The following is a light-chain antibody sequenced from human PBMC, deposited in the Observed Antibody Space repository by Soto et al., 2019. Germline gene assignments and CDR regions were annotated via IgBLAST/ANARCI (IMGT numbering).Light chain of an antibody. CDR1: ERIYSAY. CDR2: GTS. V-gene: IGKV3-20*01. CDR3: QQYGYPPIT. Sequence: VVLTQSPGTLSLSRGERATLSCRASERIYSAYVGWYQQKPGQAPRLLIYGTSSRATGIPDRFSGSGAGADFTLTISILEAEDGVVYCWQQYGYPPITFGQGTRLEIK. J-gene: IGKJ5*01.